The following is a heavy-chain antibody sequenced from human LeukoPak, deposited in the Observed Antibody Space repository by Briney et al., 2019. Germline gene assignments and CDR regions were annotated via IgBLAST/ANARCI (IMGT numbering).Heavy chain of an antibody. CDR3: ARRPDCSGGTCFVDY. J-gene: IGHJ4*02. V-gene: IGHV3-72*01. D-gene: IGHD2-15*01. CDR1: GFTFSDHY. Sequence: PGGSLRLSCAASGFTFSDHYMDWVRQAPGKGLEWVGRTSNKAYSYTTQYAASVKCRFTITRENSKHSLYLQMNSLKTDDTAVYYCARRPDCSGGTCFVDYWGQGTLVTVSS. CDR2: TSNKAYSYTT.